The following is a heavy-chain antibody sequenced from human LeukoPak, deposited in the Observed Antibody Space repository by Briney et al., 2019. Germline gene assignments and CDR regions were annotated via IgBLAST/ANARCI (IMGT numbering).Heavy chain of an antibody. Sequence: PGGSLRLSCAASGFTVSSNYMSWVRQAPGKGLEWVSVIYSGGSTYYADSVRGRFTISRDNSKNTLYLQMNSLRAEDTAVYYCAREATYYYYGMDVWGQGTTVTVSS. J-gene: IGHJ6*02. V-gene: IGHV3-53*01. D-gene: IGHD5-12*01. CDR1: GFTVSSNY. CDR2: IYSGGST. CDR3: AREATYYYYGMDV.